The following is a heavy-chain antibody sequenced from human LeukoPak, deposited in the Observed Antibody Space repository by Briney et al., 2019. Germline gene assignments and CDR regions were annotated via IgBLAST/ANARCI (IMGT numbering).Heavy chain of an antibody. Sequence: GGSLRLSCAASGFTFSSSGMHWVRQAPGKGLEWVAFIRYDGSNKHYGDSVKGRFTISRDNSKNALYLQMNSLRAEDTAVYYCANSLSKWELLNYWGQGTLVTVSS. CDR3: ANSLSKWELLNY. J-gene: IGHJ4*02. D-gene: IGHD1-26*01. CDR1: GFTFSSSG. CDR2: IRYDGSNK. V-gene: IGHV3-30*02.